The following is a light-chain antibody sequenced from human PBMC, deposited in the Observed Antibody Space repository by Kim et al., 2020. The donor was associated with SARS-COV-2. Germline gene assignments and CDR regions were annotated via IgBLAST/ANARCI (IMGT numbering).Light chain of an antibody. J-gene: IGLJ3*02. V-gene: IGLV2-14*03. CDR2: DVN. Sequence: QSALTQPASVSGSPGQSITISCTGTSSDVGGYNFVSWYQQHPGKAPKLMIYDVNNRPSGVSNRFSGSKSGNTASLTISGLQAEDEADYYCSSYSSSSTPCVFGGGTKLTVL. CDR3: SSYSSSSTPCV. CDR1: SSDVGGYNF.